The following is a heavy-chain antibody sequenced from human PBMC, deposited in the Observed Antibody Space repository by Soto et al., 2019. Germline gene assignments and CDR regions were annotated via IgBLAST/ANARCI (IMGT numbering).Heavy chain of an antibody. CDR2: ISAYNGNT. Sequence: APVKVSCKASGYTFPSYGISWVRQAPGQGLEWMGWISAYNGNTNYAQKLQGRVTMTTDTSTSTAYMELRSLRSDDTAVYYCARLSKFGYYYGSSGYCLLDYWGQGTLVTVSS. V-gene: IGHV1-18*01. J-gene: IGHJ4*02. CDR3: ARLSKFGYYYGSSGYCLLDY. CDR1: GYTFPSYG. D-gene: IGHD3-22*01.